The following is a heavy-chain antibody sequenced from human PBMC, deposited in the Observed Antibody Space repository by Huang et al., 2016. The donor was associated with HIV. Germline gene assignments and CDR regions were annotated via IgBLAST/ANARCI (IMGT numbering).Heavy chain of an antibody. CDR2: IRGSGSST. CDR1: IFTFSTSA. J-gene: IGHJ4*02. V-gene: IGHV3-23*01. D-gene: IGHD3-3*01. Sequence: EVQLLESGGGLVQPGGSLRLSCAASIFTFSTSAMSWVRQAPGKGLGWVSGIRGSGSSTYYADSVKGRFTISRDNSRNTLYLQMKSLRVEDTAIYYCAKGSERSLTGPKYQYYFDYWGQGTLVTVSS. CDR3: AKGSERSLTGPKYQYYFDY.